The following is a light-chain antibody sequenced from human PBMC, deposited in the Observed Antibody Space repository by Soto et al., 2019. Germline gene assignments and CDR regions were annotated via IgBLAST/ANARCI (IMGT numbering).Light chain of an antibody. CDR2: DAS. V-gene: IGKV3-20*01. Sequence: TQSPSSLSASVGDRVNMTCRASQSVSSSYLAWYQQKPGQAPRLLIYDASSRATGIPDRFSGGGSGTDFTLTISRLEPEDFAVYYCQQFSSYPLTFGGGTKVDNK. CDR1: QSVSSSY. CDR3: QQFSSYPLT. J-gene: IGKJ4*01.